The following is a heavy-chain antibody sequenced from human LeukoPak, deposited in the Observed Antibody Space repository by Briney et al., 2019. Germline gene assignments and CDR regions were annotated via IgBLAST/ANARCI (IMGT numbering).Heavy chain of an antibody. D-gene: IGHD6-19*01. CDR2: ISGSGGST. CDR1: GFTFSSYA. CDR3: ATDIYSSGPRGY. J-gene: IGHJ4*02. V-gene: IGHV3-23*01. Sequence: GGSLRLSCAASGFTFSSYAMSWVRQAPGKGLEWVSAISGSGGSTYYADSVKGRFTISRDNSKNTLYLQMNSLRAEGTAVYYCATDIYSSGPRGYWGQGTLVTVSS.